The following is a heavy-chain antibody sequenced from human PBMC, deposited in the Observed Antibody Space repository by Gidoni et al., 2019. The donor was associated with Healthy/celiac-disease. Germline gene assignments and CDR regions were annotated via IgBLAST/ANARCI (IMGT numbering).Heavy chain of an antibody. D-gene: IGHD4-17*01. Sequence: QVQLVESGGGVVQPGRSLRLSCAASGFTFSSYAMPWVRQAPGKGLEWVAVISYDGSNKYYADSVKGRFTISRDNSKSTLYLQMNSLRAEDTAVYYCARVGDDYGVNLPFDYWGQGTLVTVSS. CDR2: ISYDGSNK. CDR3: ARVGDDYGVNLPFDY. J-gene: IGHJ4*02. V-gene: IGHV3-30-3*01. CDR1: GFTFSSYA.